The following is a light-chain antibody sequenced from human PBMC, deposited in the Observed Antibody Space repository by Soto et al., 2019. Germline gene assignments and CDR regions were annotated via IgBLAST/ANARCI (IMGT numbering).Light chain of an antibody. Sequence: SPATLSVSPGERATLSCRASQTFSSNLAWYQQKPGQAPRLLIYAASSRATGIPDRFSGSGSGTDFTLTIRRLEPEDFAVYYCQQYGSSPRTFGGGTKVDIK. CDR3: QQYGSSPRT. J-gene: IGKJ4*01. V-gene: IGKV3-20*01. CDR2: AAS. CDR1: QTFSSN.